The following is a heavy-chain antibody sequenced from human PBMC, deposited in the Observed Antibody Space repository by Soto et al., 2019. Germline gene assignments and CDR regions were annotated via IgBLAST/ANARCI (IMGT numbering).Heavy chain of an antibody. V-gene: IGHV1-2*02. CDR2: MNPRSGGT. D-gene: IGHD3-22*01. J-gene: IGHJ5*02. Sequence: GASVKVSCKASGYTFTNYYMHWVRQAPGQGLEWMGWMNPRSGGTKYAQAFQDRVTMTRDASISTAYMELSSLRSEDTAVYYCARWGYYYDSSGYYPGVDPWGQGTLVTISS. CDR1: GYTFTNYY. CDR3: ARWGYYYDSSGYYPGVDP.